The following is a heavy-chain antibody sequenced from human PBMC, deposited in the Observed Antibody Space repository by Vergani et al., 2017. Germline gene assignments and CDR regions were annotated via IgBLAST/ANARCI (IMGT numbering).Heavy chain of an antibody. CDR1: GVSLNNDFYY. CDR2: IYVSGIT. Sequence: QVQLQESGPGLVKPSQTLSLTCTVSGVSLNNDFYYWHWIRQPAGKGLEWIGRIYVSGITDYNSSLQSRVSMSVDTSKNQFSLTLTSVTAADTAVYYCARDNKQLRPRACDLWGQGTMVTVSS. CDR3: ARDNKQLRPRACDL. J-gene: IGHJ3*01. V-gene: IGHV4-61*02. D-gene: IGHD4-23*01.